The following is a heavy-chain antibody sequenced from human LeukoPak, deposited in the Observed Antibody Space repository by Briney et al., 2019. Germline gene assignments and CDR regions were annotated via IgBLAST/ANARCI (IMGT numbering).Heavy chain of an antibody. CDR2: ISGSGGST. Sequence: GGSLRLSCAASGFTFSSYAMSWVRQAPGKGLEWVSAISGSGGSTYYADSVKGRFTISRDNSKNTLYLQMNSLRAEDTAVYYCAKGGRRDGYNYNRFDYWGQGTLVTVSS. D-gene: IGHD5-24*01. J-gene: IGHJ4*02. CDR3: AKGGRRDGYNYNRFDY. CDR1: GFTFSSYA. V-gene: IGHV3-23*01.